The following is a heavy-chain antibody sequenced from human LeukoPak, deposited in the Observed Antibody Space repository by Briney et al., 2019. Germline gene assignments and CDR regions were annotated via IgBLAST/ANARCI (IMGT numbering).Heavy chain of an antibody. D-gene: IGHD1-26*01. Sequence: QPGGSLTLSCAASGFTFSSHWMHWVRQAPGKGLVWVSGISSDGSRPRYADSVNGRFTISRDNAKNTLYLQMNSLRAEDTAVYFCVRDGQGSTPLDYWGQGTLVTVSS. CDR1: GFTFSSHW. CDR3: VRDGQGSTPLDY. J-gene: IGHJ4*02. CDR2: ISSDGSRP. V-gene: IGHV3-74*01.